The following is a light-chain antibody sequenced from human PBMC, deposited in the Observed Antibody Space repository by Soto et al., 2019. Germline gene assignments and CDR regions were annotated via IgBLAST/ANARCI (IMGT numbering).Light chain of an antibody. J-gene: IGKJ2*01. V-gene: IGKV3-20*01. CDR2: EAS. CDR1: QSVGSTY. CDR3: QQFGTSPRYS. Sequence: ILLTQSPGTLSLSTGERATHSCLTSQSVGSTYLAWYQQKPGQAPRLLIYEASRRATGIPDRFSGRGSGTDFPFTISIMEPEDFALYYCQQFGTSPRYSFGQGNQLEI.